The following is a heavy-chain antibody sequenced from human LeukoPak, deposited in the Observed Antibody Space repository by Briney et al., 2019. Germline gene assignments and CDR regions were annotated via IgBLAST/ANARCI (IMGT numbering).Heavy chain of an antibody. CDR3: ARSRMTTIPNLDY. J-gene: IGHJ4*02. Sequence: ASVKVSCKASGYTFTGYYIHWVRQAPGQGLELMGWINPNSGATNYPQKFQGRVAMTRDTSVTTAYMELSRLTFDDTAVYFCARSRMTTIPNLDYWGQGILVTVSS. D-gene: IGHD4-17*01. CDR2: INPNSGAT. CDR1: GYTFTGYY. V-gene: IGHV1-2*02.